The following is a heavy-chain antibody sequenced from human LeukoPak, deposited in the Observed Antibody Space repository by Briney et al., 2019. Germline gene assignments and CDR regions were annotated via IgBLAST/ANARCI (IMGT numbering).Heavy chain of an antibody. CDR3: TRDRSRAEDD. CDR2: INQGGSDK. V-gene: IGHV3-7*01. CDR1: GFTFSGHW. J-gene: IGHJ4*02. Sequence: GGSLRLSCAASGFTFSGHWMSWVRQAPGKGLEWVANINQGGSDKCYVDSVKGRFTISRDNANNLLYLQMNSLGGEDTAVYYCTRDRSRAEDDWGQGTLVTVSS. D-gene: IGHD1-14*01.